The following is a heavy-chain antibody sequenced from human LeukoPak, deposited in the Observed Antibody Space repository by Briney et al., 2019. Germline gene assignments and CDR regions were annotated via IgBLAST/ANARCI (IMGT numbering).Heavy chain of an antibody. CDR1: GFTFSSYA. CDR3: AQIAARPPSPYGMDV. D-gene: IGHD6-6*01. J-gene: IGHJ6*02. V-gene: IGHV3-23*01. CDR2: ISGSGGST. Sequence: PGGSLRLSCAASGFTFSSYAMSWVRQAPGKGLEWVSAISGSGGSTYYADSVKGRFTISRDNSKNSLYLQMNSLRTEDTALYYCAQIAARPPSPYGMDVWGQGTTVTVSS.